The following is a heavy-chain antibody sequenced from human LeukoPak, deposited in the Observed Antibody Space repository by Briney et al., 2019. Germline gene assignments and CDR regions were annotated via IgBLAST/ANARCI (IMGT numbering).Heavy chain of an antibody. CDR2: IKQDGSEK. CDR1: GFTFSSYW. D-gene: IGHD6-19*01. J-gene: IGHJ1*01. CDR3: ARVWHSSGWYGEYFQH. V-gene: IGHV3-7*01. Sequence: PGGSLRLSCAASGFTFSSYWMSWVRQAPGKGLEWVANIKQDGSEKYYVDSVKGRFTISRDNAKNSLYLQMNSLRAEDTAVYYCARVWHSSGWYGEYFQHWGQGTLVTVSS.